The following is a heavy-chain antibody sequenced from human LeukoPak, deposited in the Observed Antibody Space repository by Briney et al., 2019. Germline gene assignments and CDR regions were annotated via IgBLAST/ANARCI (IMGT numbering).Heavy chain of an antibody. J-gene: IGHJ5*02. V-gene: IGHV3-23*01. CDR3: ARDYTGYFP. CDR1: GFTFSSSA. D-gene: IGHD3-9*01. CDR2: ISNNGGYT. Sequence: QAGGSLRLSCAASGFTFSSSAMSWVRQAPGKGLEWVSAISNNGGYTYYADSVKGRFTISRDNAKNSLYLQMNSLRAEDTAVYYCARDYTGYFPWGQGTLVIVSS.